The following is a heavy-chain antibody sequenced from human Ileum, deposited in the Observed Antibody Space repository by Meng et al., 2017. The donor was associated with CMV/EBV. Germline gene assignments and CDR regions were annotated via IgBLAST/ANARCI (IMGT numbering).Heavy chain of an antibody. D-gene: IGHD4-23*01. V-gene: IGHV3-53*01. Sequence: TNNYTISGSHSPGKGLECVAGHYAEWSTFGAYTDSADSVRGRFTITRDKSKNTLYPQMDRLSAEDTAVYDCSSHTHYAGNPQGTHNCWGQGTLVTVSS. CDR1: TNNY. J-gene: IGHJ4*02. CDR3: SSHTHYAGNPQGTHNC. CDR2: HYAEWST.